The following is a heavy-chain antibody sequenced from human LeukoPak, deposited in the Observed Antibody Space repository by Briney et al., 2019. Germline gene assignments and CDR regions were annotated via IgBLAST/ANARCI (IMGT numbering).Heavy chain of an antibody. Sequence: GGSLRPSRAASGFTFSSYWMHWVRQAPGKGLVWVSRINSDGSSTSYADSVKGRFTISRDNAENTLYLQMNSLRAEDTAVYYCARDRDTAMAGHGMDVWGQGTTVTVSS. J-gene: IGHJ6*02. D-gene: IGHD5-18*01. CDR1: GFTFSSYW. V-gene: IGHV3-74*01. CDR2: INSDGSST. CDR3: ARDRDTAMAGHGMDV.